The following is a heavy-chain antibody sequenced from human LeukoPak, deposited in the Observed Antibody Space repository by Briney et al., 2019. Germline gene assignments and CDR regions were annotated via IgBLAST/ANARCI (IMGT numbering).Heavy chain of an antibody. CDR1: GFTFSSYS. J-gene: IGHJ4*02. CDR2: ISSSSSYI. Sequence: GGSLRLSCAASGFTFSSYSMNWVRQAPGKGLEWVSSISSSSSYIYYADSVKGRFTISRDNAKNSLYLQMNSLRAEDTAVYYCARNQTIYYDGSVYYCPFDYWGRGPLVTVSS. CDR3: ARNQTIYYDGSVYYCPFDY. D-gene: IGHD3-22*01. V-gene: IGHV3-21*01.